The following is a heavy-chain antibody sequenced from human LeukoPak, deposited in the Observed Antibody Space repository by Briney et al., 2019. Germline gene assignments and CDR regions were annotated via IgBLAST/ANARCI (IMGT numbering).Heavy chain of an antibody. V-gene: IGHV3-7*01. CDR1: AFTFSSYS. J-gene: IGHJ4*02. Sequence: GGSLRLSCAASAFTFSSYSMNWVRQAPGKGLEWVANIKQDGSEKYYVDSVKGRFTISRDNAKNSLYLQMNSLRAEDTAVYYCARDKVVGPSNFDYWGQGTLVTVSS. CDR2: IKQDGSEK. CDR3: ARDKVVGPSNFDY. D-gene: IGHD1-26*01.